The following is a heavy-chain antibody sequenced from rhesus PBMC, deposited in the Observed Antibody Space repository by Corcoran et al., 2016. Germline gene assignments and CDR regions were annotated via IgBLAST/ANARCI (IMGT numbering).Heavy chain of an antibody. CDR3: ARIAAAPANGLDS. CDR2: IIPLVGIT. Sequence: QVQLVQSGAEVKKPGASVKLSCKASGFTFSIYAISWVRQAPGQGLEWRGAIIPLVGITNYEQKFKGRVTITANTSTSTAYMELSSLRSEDTAVYYCARIAAAPANGLDSWGQGVVVTVSS. J-gene: IGHJ6*01. V-gene: IGHV1-151*01. CDR1: GFTFSIYA. D-gene: IGHD6-25*01.